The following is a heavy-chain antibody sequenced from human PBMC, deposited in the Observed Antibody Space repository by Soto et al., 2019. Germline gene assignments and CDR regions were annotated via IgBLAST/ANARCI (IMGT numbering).Heavy chain of an antibody. CDR3: ARLPWVGRLPYYMDV. D-gene: IGHD1-26*01. CDR2: IKQDGSEK. J-gene: IGHJ6*03. V-gene: IGHV3-7*01. Sequence: GGSLRLSCAASGFTFSSYWMSWVRQAPGKGLEWVANIKQDGSEKYYVDSVKGRFTISRDNAKNSLYLQMNSLRAEDTAVYYWARLPWVGRLPYYMDVWGKGTTVTVSS. CDR1: GFTFSSYW.